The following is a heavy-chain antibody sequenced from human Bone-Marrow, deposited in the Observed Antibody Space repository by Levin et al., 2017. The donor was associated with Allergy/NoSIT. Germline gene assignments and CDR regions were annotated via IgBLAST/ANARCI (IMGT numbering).Heavy chain of an antibody. J-gene: IGHJ4*02. CDR3: AKDRGTGWYGADY. CDR1: GDPITTNY. V-gene: IGHV4-59*01. D-gene: IGHD6-19*01. Sequence: SETLSLTCSVTGDPITTNYWSWIRQPPGKGLEWIGHSFYSGITNYKPSLKSRVTISVDTSKNQISLRLRSVTAADTAVYYCAKDRGTGWYGADYWGLGILVTVSS. CDR2: SFYSGIT.